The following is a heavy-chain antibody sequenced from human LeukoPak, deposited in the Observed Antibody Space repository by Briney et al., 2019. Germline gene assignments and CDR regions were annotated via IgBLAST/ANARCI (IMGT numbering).Heavy chain of an antibody. CDR1: GGSISSYY. Sequence: AETLSLTCTASGGSISSYYRSWIRQPPGKGLEWIGYIYYSGSTNYNPSLKSRVTISVDTSKNPFSLKLSAVTAADTAVYYCARHGDYGNWFDPWGQGTLVTVSS. CDR3: ARHGDYGNWFDP. J-gene: IGHJ5*02. D-gene: IGHD4-17*01. V-gene: IGHV4-59*08. CDR2: IYYSGST.